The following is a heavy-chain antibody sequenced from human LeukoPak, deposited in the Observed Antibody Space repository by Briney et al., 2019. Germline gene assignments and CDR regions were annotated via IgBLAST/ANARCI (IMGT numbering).Heavy chain of an antibody. CDR1: GGSFSGYY. CDR2: INHSGST. V-gene: IGHV4-34*01. J-gene: IGHJ3*02. D-gene: IGHD3-10*01. CDR3: ARVPTMVRGVIGDDAFDI. Sequence: SETLSLTCAVCGGSFSGYYWSWIRQPPGKGLEWIGEINHSGSTNYNPSLKSRVTISVDKSKNQFSLKLSSVTAADTAVYYCARVPTMVRGVIGDDAFDIWGQGTMVTVSS.